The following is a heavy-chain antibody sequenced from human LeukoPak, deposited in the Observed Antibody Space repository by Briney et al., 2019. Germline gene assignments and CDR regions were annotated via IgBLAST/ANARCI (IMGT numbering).Heavy chain of an antibody. V-gene: IGHV4-34*01. CDR1: GGSFSGYY. J-gene: IGHJ2*01. CDR3: ARAPNSSGWQRIWYFDL. D-gene: IGHD6-19*01. CDR2: INHSGST. Sequence: SETLSLTCAVYGGSFSGYYWSWLRQPPGKGLEWIGEINHSGSTNYNPSLKSRVTISVDTSKNQFSLKLSSVTAADTAVYYCARAPNSSGWQRIWYFDLWGRGTLVTVSS.